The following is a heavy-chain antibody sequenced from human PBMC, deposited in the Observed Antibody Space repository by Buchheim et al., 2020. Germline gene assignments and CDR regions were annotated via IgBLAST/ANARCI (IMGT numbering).Heavy chain of an antibody. V-gene: IGHV4-34*01. Sequence: QVQLQQWGAGLLKPSETLSLTCAVYGGSFSGYYWSWIRQPPGKGLEWIGEINHSGSTNYNPSLKSRVTISVDTSKNQLSLKLSSVTAADTAVYYCATNYGSGSYYNDINYWGQGTL. CDR3: ATNYGSGSYYNDINY. D-gene: IGHD3-10*01. CDR2: INHSGST. J-gene: IGHJ4*02. CDR1: GGSFSGYY.